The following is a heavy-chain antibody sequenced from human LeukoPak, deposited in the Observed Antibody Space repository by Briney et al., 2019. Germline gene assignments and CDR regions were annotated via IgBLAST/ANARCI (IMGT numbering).Heavy chain of an antibody. V-gene: IGHV3-74*01. J-gene: IGHJ4*02. CDR2: INSDGSGT. D-gene: IGHD3-10*01. Sequence: GGSLRLSCAASGFTFTNYWMHWVRQVSGKGLVWVSRINSDGSGTRYADFVTGRFTISRDNAKSTVYLQMNSLRTDDTAVYYCARDGMTYGRHFDHWGQGILVTVSS. CDR1: GFTFTNYW. CDR3: ARDGMTYGRHFDH.